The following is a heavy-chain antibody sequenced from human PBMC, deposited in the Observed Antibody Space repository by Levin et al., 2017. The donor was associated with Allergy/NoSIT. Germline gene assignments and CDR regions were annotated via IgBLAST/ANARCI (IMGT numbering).Heavy chain of an antibody. V-gene: IGHV1-8*01. Sequence: GASVKVSCKASGYTFTSYDINWVRQATGQGLEWMGWMNPNSGNTGYAQKFQGRVTMTRNTSISTAYMELSSLRSEDTAVYYCYYYDFWSGYGDAFDIWGQGTMVTVSS. CDR3: YYYDFWSGYGDAFDI. CDR1: GYTFTSYD. J-gene: IGHJ3*02. CDR2: MNPNSGNT. D-gene: IGHD3-3*01.